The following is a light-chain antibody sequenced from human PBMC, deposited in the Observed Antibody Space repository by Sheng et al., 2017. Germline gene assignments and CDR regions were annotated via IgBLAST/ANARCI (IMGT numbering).Light chain of an antibody. CDR3: QHYDSLPYT. CDR1: QDISNF. V-gene: IGKV1-33*01. J-gene: IGKJ2*01. Sequence: DIQMTQSPSAMSASVGDRVTITCRASQDISNFLAWYQHKPGKAPKLLIYGASSLEPGVPSRFSGSGSGTDFTFTISSLQPEDIGSYYCQHYDSLPYTFGQGTNLEI. CDR2: GAS.